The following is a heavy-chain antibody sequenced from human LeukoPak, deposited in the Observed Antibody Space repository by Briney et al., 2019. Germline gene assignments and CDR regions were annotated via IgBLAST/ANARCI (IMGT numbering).Heavy chain of an antibody. D-gene: IGHD5-18*01. CDR2: INHSGST. V-gene: IGHV4-34*01. Sequence: SETLSLTCAVYGGSFSGYYWNWIRQPPGKGLEWIGEINHSGSTNYNPSLKSRVTISLDTSKNQFSLKLNSVTAADTAVYYCARQDAAMANDAFDIWGQGTMVAVSS. J-gene: IGHJ3*02. CDR3: ARQDAAMANDAFDI. CDR1: GGSFSGYY.